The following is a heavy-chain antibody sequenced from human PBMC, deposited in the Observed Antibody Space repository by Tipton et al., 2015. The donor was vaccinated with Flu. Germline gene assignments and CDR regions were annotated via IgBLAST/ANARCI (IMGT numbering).Heavy chain of an antibody. Sequence: TLSLTCVVSGDSIRSSGYYWGWIRQPPGKGLEWIGNTFHSGETYLTPSLKSRVTISIDTSRNQFSLRLSSVTAADTAVYYCARRDYSNYVSDPRSWFDPWGQGTLVTVSS. CDR1: GDSIRSSGYY. V-gene: IGHV4-38-2*01. CDR2: TFHSGET. D-gene: IGHD4-11*01. CDR3: ARRDYSNYVSDPRSWFDP. J-gene: IGHJ5*02.